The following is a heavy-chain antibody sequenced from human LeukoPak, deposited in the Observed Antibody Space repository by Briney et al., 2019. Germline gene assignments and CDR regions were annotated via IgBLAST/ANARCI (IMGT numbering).Heavy chain of an antibody. D-gene: IGHD4-17*01. CDR3: ARAYDGDYYYYGMDV. CDR1: GFTFSSYG. V-gene: IGHV3-33*01. CDR2: IWYDGSNK. J-gene: IGHJ6*02. Sequence: GRSLRLSCAASGFTFSSYGMHWVRQAPGKGLEWVAVIWYDGSNKYYADSVKGRFTISRDNSKNTLYLQMNSLRAEDTAVCYCARAYDGDYYYYGMDVWGQGTTVTVSS.